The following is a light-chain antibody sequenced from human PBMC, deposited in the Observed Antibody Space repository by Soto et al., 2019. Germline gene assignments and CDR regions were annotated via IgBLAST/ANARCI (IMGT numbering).Light chain of an antibody. V-gene: IGKV3-15*01. CDR2: RAS. Sequence: IVMTQSPATLSVSLGERATLSCRASQSINRNLAWYQQKPGQAPRLLMFRASSRAAGFPARFSGSGSGTEFTNAISSLQSAGSAVYCCQPYTNLPRATFSGGTKV. CDR3: QPYTNLPRAT. J-gene: IGKJ4*01. CDR1: QSINRN.